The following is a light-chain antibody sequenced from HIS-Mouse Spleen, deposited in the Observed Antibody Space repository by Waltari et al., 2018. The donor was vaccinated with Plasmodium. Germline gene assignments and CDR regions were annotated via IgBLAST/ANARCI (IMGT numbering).Light chain of an antibody. Sequence: EIVMTQSPATLSVSPGERATLSCRASQSVSSNLAWYQQIPGQAPRLLIYGASTRATGIPARFSGSGSGTEFTLTISSMQSEDFAVYYCQQYNNWPRGTFGQGTKVEIK. J-gene: IGKJ1*01. CDR3: QQYNNWPRGT. CDR1: QSVSSN. CDR2: GAS. V-gene: IGKV3-15*01.